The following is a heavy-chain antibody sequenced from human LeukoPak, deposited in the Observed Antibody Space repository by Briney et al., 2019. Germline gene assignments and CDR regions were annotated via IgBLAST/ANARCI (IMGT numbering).Heavy chain of an antibody. CDR2: IYTSGST. CDR3: ATSLLLAGLIPRGWFDP. J-gene: IGHJ5*02. CDR1: GGPISSGSYY. Sequence: SQTLPLTCTVSGGPISSGSYYWSWIRQPAGTGLEWIGRIYTSGSTNYNPSLKSRVTISVDTSKNQFSLKLSSVTAADTAVYYCATSLLLAGLIPRGWFDPRGHGTLVTVSS. V-gene: IGHV4-61*02. D-gene: IGHD2/OR15-2a*01.